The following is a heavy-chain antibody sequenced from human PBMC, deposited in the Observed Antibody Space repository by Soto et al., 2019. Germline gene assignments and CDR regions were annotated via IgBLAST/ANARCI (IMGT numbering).Heavy chain of an antibody. CDR3: AKWHTYYYDSRGFSGFDC. V-gene: IGHV3-23*01. J-gene: IGHJ4*02. Sequence: EVQVLESGGGLVQPGGSLRLSCAASGLTFSSYAMTWVRQAPGKGLEWVSAMSGGGETTYYADSVKGRFTISRDNSTNTLYLQMNSLRAEDTAAYYCAKWHTYYYDSRGFSGFDCWGRGTLVTVSS. D-gene: IGHD3-22*01. CDR1: GLTFSSYA. CDR2: MSGGGETT.